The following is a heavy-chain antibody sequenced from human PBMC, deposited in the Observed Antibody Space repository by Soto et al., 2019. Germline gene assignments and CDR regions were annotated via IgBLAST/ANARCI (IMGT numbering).Heavy chain of an antibody. CDR2: ISGSGGST. CDR1: GFTFSSYA. Sequence: GGSLRLSCAASGFTFSSYAMSWVRQAPGKGLEWVSAISGSGGSTYYADSVKGRFTISRDNSKNTLYLQMNSLRAEDTAVYYCAKTMATDYYGSGSYGPNLAVAGLTDYWGQGTLVTVSS. CDR3: AKTMATDYYGSGSYGPNLAVAGLTDY. D-gene: IGHD3-10*01. V-gene: IGHV3-23*01. J-gene: IGHJ4*02.